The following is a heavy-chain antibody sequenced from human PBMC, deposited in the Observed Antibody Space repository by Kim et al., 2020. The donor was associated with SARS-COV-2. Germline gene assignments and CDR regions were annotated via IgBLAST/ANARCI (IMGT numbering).Heavy chain of an antibody. CDR3: ARDLEQWLVRRAYFDY. V-gene: IGHV4-38-2*02. D-gene: IGHD6-19*01. Sequence: SETLSLTCTVSGYSISSGYYWGWIRQPPGKGLEWIGSIYHSGSTYYNPSLKSRVTISVDTSKNQFSLKLSSVTAADTAVYYCARDLEQWLVRRAYFDYWG. CDR1: GYSISSGYY. CDR2: IYHSGST. J-gene: IGHJ4*01.